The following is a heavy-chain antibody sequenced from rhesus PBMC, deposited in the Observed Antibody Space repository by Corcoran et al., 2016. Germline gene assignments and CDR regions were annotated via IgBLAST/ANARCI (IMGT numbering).Heavy chain of an antibody. CDR2: IRVSSGCT. D-gene: IGHD6-31*01. J-gene: IGHJ1*01. CDR3: ARDKSTGWYRYFEF. Sequence: QVQLQESGPGLVKPSETLSLTCAVSGGSISSSNWWSWICQPPGKGLEWIGYIRVSSGCTYYHPSRQVRVTISTNTSTYPFSLRLSSVTAAGTAVYYCARDKSTGWYRYFEFWGQGALVTVSS. CDR1: GGSISSSNW. V-gene: IGHV4-65*01.